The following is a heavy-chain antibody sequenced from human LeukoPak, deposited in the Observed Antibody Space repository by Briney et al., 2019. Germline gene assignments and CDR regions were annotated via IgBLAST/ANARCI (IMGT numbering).Heavy chain of an antibody. J-gene: IGHJ4*02. V-gene: IGHV3-43D*03. D-gene: IGHD6-19*01. CDR2: ISWDGGST. Sequence: GGSLRLSCAASGFTFDDYAMHWVRQAPGKGLEWVSLISWDGGSTYYADSVKGRFTISRDNSKNSLYLQMNSLRAEDTALYYCAKDPDRYSSGLLIYWGQGTLVTVSS. CDR3: AKDPDRYSSGLLIY. CDR1: GFTFDDYA.